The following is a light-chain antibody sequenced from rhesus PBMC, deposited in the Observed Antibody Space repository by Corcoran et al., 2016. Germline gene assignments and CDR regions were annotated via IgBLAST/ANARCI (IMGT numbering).Light chain of an antibody. J-gene: IGKJ1*01. Sequence: DIQMTQSPSSLSASVGDRVTITCRASENVNNYLNWYQQNPGKAPKLLIYKASTLQSGVPSRFSGSGSGTEYTFTISSLQPEDVATYYCQHGYGTPRTFGQGTKVEIK. CDR1: ENVNNY. V-gene: IGKV1-74*01. CDR3: QHGYGTPRT. CDR2: KAS.